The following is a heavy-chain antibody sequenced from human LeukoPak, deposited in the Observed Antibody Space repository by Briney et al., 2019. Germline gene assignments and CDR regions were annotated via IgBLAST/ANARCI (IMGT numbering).Heavy chain of an antibody. D-gene: IGHD3-10*01. CDR3: ARQGTWFGHAYDY. J-gene: IGHJ4*02. Sequence: SETLSLTCAVYGGSFSGYYWSWIRQPPGKGLEWIGEINHSGSTNYNPSLKSRVTISVDTSKNQFSLKLSSVTAADTAVYYCARQGTWFGHAYDYWGQGTLVTVSS. V-gene: IGHV4-34*01. CDR1: GGSFSGYY. CDR2: INHSGST.